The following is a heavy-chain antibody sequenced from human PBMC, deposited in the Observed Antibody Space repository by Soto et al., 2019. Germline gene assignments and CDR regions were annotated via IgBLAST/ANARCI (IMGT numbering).Heavy chain of an antibody. Sequence: SETLSLTCTVSGGSISSGDYYWSWIRQPPGKGLEWIGYVYYSGSTYYNPSLKSRVTISVDTSKNQFSLKLSSVTAADTAVYYCARGGSTYYDFWSGYYSWGMDVWGQGTTVTVSS. V-gene: IGHV4-30-4*01. D-gene: IGHD3-3*01. CDR2: VYYSGST. CDR3: ARGGSTYYDFWSGYYSWGMDV. J-gene: IGHJ6*02. CDR1: GGSISSGDYY.